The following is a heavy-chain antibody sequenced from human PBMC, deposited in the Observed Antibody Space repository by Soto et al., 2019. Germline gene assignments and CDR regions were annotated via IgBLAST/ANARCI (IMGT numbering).Heavy chain of an antibody. CDR3: AKELPAVDGPDY. J-gene: IGHJ4*02. Sequence: QVQLVESGGGVVQPGRSLRLSCAASGFTFSSYGMHWVRQAPGKGLEWVAVISYDGSNKYYADSVKGRFTISRDNSKNALYRQMTSLRAEDTAVYYCAKELPAVDGPDYWGQGTLVTVSS. V-gene: IGHV3-30*18. CDR2: ISYDGSNK. CDR1: GFTFSSYG. D-gene: IGHD6-19*01.